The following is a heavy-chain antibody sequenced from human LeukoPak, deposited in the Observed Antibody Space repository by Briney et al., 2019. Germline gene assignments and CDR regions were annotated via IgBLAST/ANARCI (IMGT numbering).Heavy chain of an antibody. CDR3: ARAGQYSTNNWFDP. J-gene: IGHJ5*02. V-gene: IGHV3-74*01. D-gene: IGHD2-2*01. CDR2: MNSDGSTT. CDR1: GFPFSSFW. Sequence: GGSLRLSCAASGFPFSSFWMHWVRQAPGKGLVWVSRMNSDGSTTNYADSVKGRFTISRDNAKNTLYLQMNSLRGEDTAVHYCARAGQYSTNNWFDPWGQGTLVTVSS.